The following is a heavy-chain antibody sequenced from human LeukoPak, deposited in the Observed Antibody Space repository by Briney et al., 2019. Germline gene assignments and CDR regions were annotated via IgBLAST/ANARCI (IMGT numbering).Heavy chain of an antibody. CDR2: ISSSSSYI. Sequence: GGSLRLSCAASGFTSSSYSMNWVRQAPGKGLEWVSSISSSSSYIYYADSVKGRFTISRDNAKNSLYLQMNSLRAEDTAVYYCARYSHPRDAFDIWGQGTMVTVSS. CDR1: GFTSSSYS. V-gene: IGHV3-21*04. D-gene: IGHD1-26*01. J-gene: IGHJ3*02. CDR3: ARYSHPRDAFDI.